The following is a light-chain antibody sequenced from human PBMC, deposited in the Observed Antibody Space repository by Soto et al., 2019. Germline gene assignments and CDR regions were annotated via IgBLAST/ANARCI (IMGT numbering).Light chain of an antibody. CDR3: SSYISSPAYV. J-gene: IGLJ1*01. Sequence: QSVLTQPASVSGSPGQSITISCTGTSSDVGTYNYVSWYQQHPGKAPKLIIYEVSNRPSGVSNRFSGPKSGNTASLTIFGLQGEDDADYYCSSYISSPAYVFVTGTKVTVL. CDR2: EVS. CDR1: SSDVGTYNY. V-gene: IGLV2-14*01.